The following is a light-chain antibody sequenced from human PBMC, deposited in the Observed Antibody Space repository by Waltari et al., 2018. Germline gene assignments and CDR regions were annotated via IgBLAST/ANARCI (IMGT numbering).Light chain of an antibody. Sequence: QSVLTQSPSASGTSGQRVTISCSGSSSNIGRDIVNWYRHPPGTAPELLIYNNNQRPSGGPDRFSGSKSGTSASLAISGLQSEDEADYYCAAWDSRLNGVVFGGGTKLTVL. J-gene: IGLJ2*01. CDR3: AAWDSRLNGVV. CDR2: NNN. V-gene: IGLV1-44*01. CDR1: SSNIGRDI.